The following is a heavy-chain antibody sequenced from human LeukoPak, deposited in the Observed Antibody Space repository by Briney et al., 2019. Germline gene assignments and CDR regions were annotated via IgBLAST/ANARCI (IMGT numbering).Heavy chain of an antibody. CDR2: INWNGGRT. D-gene: IGHD1-26*01. Sequence: GGSLRLSCAASGFTFDDYGMSWVRQAPGKGLEWVSDINWNGGRTGYTDSVKGRFTISRDNAKNSLYLQMNSLRAEDTALYYCARVIVGATRWFDPWGQGTPVTVSS. J-gene: IGHJ5*02. V-gene: IGHV3-20*04. CDR1: GFTFDDYG. CDR3: ARVIVGATRWFDP.